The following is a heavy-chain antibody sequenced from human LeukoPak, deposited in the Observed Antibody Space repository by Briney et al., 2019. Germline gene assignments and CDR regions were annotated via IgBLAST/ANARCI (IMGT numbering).Heavy chain of an antibody. V-gene: IGHV1-2*02. CDR3: ARDIGYYDSSGYYDAFDI. J-gene: IGHJ3*02. CDR2: INPNSGGT. Sequence: ASVKVSCKASGYTFTGYYMHWVRQAPGQGLEWMGWINPNSGGTNYAQEFQGRVTMTRDTSISTAYMELSRLRSDDTAVYYCARDIGYYDSSGYYDAFDIWGQGTMVTVSS. D-gene: IGHD3-22*01. CDR1: GYTFTGYY.